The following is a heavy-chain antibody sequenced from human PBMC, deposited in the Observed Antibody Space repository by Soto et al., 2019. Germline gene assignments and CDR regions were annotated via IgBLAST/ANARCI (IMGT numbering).Heavy chain of an antibody. CDR2: ISGSGGST. V-gene: IGHV3-23*01. D-gene: IGHD2-2*01. J-gene: IGHJ4*02. Sequence: GGSLRLSCVASGFTFSSYAMSWVRQAPGKGLEWVSAISGSGGSTYYADSVKGRFTISRDNSKNTLYLQMNSLRAEDTAVYYCAKARLGYCSSTSCYAYGYWGQGTLVTVSS. CDR3: AKARLGYCSSTSCYAYGY. CDR1: GFTFSSYA.